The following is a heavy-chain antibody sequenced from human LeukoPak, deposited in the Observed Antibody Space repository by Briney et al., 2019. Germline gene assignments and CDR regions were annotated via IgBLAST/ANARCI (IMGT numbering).Heavy chain of an antibody. V-gene: IGHV1-69*13. CDR2: IIPIFGTA. J-gene: IGHJ1*01. D-gene: IGHD3-10*01. Sequence: SVKVSCKASGGTFSSYAISWVRQAPGQGLEWMGGIIPIFGTANYAQKFQGRVTITADESTSTAYMELSSLRSEDTAVYYCAANTLWFGELLCGFQHWGQGTLVTVSS. CDR3: AANTLWFGELLCGFQH. CDR1: GGTFSSYA.